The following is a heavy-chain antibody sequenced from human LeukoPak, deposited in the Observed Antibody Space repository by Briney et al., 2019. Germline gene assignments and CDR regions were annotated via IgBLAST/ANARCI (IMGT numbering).Heavy chain of an antibody. J-gene: IGHJ4*02. V-gene: IGHV3-15*01. Sequence: PGGSLRLSCAASGFTFSNAWMSWVRQAPGKGLEWVGRIKSKTDGGTTDYAAPVKGRFTISRDDSKDTLYLQMNSLKTEDTAVYYCTTDPQKWPGRGGYWGQGTLVTVSS. CDR1: GFTFSNAW. CDR2: IKSKTDGGTT. CDR3: TTDPQKWPGRGGY. D-gene: IGHD1-1*01.